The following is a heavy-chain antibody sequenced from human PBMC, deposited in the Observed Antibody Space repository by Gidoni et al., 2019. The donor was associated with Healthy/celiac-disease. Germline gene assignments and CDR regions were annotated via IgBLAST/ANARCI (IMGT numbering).Heavy chain of an antibody. CDR2: ISGSGGST. J-gene: IGHJ6*03. CDR1: GFTFSSYA. V-gene: IGHV3-23*01. Sequence: EVQLLESGGGLVQPGGSLRLSCAASGFTFSSYAMSWVRQAPGKVLEWVSAISGSGGSTYYADSVKGRFTISRDNSKNTLYLQMNSLRAEDTAVYYCAKSYGDYGGYYMDVWGKGTTVTVSS. D-gene: IGHD4-17*01. CDR3: AKSYGDYGGYYMDV.